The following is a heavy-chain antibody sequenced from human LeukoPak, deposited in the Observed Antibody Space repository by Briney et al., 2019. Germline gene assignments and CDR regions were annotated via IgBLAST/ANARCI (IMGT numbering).Heavy chain of an antibody. CDR2: IYYSGST. J-gene: IGHJ4*02. CDR3: ARGNWNTETDY. V-gene: IGHV4-31*03. CDR1: GGSISSGGYY. Sequence: SETLSLTCTVSGGSISSGGYYWSRIRQHPGKGLEWIGYIYYSGSTYYNPSLKSRVTISVDTSKNQFSLKLSSVTAADTAVYYCARGNWNTETDYWGQGTLVTVSS. D-gene: IGHD1/OR15-1a*01.